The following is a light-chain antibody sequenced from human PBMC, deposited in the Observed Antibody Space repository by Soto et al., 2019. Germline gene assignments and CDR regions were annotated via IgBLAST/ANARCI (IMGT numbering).Light chain of an antibody. V-gene: IGLV1-44*01. CDR3: AAWDDSLNGWV. Sequence: QSALTQPPSASGTPGQRVTISCSGSSSNIGSNTVNWYQQLPGTAPKLLIDTNNQRPSGVPDRFSGSKSGTSASLAISGLQAEDEADYYCAAWDDSLNGWVFGGGTKLTVL. J-gene: IGLJ3*02. CDR2: TNN. CDR1: SSNIGSNT.